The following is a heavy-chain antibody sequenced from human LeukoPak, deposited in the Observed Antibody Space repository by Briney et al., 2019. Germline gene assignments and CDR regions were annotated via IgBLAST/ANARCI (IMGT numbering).Heavy chain of an antibody. V-gene: IGHV4-31*03. J-gene: IGHJ5*02. D-gene: IGHD4-17*01. CDR3: ARAHTTVTANWFDP. CDR1: GGSISSGGYY. CDR2: IYYSGST. Sequence: SETLSLTCTVSGGSISSGGYYWSWIRQHPGKGLEWIGYIYYSGSTYYNPSLKSRVTISVDTSKNQFSLKLSSVTAADTAVCYCARAHTTVTANWFDPWGQGTLVTVSS.